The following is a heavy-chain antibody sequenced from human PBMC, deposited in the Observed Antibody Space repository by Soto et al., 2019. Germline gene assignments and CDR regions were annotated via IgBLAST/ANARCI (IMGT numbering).Heavy chain of an antibody. CDR2: IYNGGRT. V-gene: IGHV4-30-4*01. CDR3: ARAPVGMDSINFFDH. J-gene: IGHJ4*02. CDR1: GDSISSDGYH. D-gene: IGHD2-8*01. Sequence: SETLSLTCTVSGDSISSDGYHWSWIRQSPGKGLEWIGYIYNGGRTFYRPSLESRINMSLDATKNSYSLRLTSVTAADTAVYYCARAPVGMDSINFFDHWSQGILVTVSS.